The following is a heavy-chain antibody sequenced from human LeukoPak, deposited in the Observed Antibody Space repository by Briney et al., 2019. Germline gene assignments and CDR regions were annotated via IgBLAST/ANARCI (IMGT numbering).Heavy chain of an antibody. J-gene: IGHJ4*02. CDR3: ARAPSNAHFGY. V-gene: IGHV3-21*01. CDR2: ISSSSSYI. CDR1: GFTFSSYS. D-gene: IGHD3-3*02. Sequence: GGSLRLSCAASGFTFSSYSMNWVRQAPGKGLEWVSSISSSSSYIYYADSVKGRFTISRDNSNNTVYLQMNSLRAEDTAVYYCARAPSNAHFGYWGQGTLVTVSS.